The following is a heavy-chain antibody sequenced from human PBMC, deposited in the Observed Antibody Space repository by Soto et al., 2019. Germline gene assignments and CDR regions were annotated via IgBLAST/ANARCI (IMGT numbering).Heavy chain of an antibody. D-gene: IGHD1-1*01. Sequence: SETLSLTCTVSGDSISSSRYHWGWIRQPPGKGLEWIGTIYYSGNTYYNPSLKSRVTISVDTSKNQFALKVSSVTAADTAVYYCARHHTTLYYYYYMDVWGKGTTVTVSS. CDR2: IYYSGNT. CDR3: ARHHTTLYYYYYMDV. J-gene: IGHJ6*03. V-gene: IGHV4-39*01. CDR1: GDSISSSRYH.